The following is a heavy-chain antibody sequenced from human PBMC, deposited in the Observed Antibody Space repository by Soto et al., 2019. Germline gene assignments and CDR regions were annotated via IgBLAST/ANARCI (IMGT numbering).Heavy chain of an antibody. CDR2: ISYDGSNK. CDR3: ARSGEQQLTRWGFDH. CDR1: GSTFSSSG. D-gene: IGHD3-10*01. V-gene: IGHV3-30*03. Sequence: QVQLVESGGGVVQPGRSLRLSCAASGSTFSSSGMHWVRLAPGKGLEWVAAISYDGSNKYYADSVKGRFTISRDSSKNTLSLQMNSLRTEDTAMYYCARSGEQQLTRWGFDHWGQGTLVTVSS. J-gene: IGHJ4*02.